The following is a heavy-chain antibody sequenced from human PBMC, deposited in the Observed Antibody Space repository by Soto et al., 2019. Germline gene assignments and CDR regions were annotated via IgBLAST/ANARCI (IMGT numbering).Heavy chain of an antibody. CDR3: ARDLSH. V-gene: IGHV3-48*01. CDR2: INGASTTT. J-gene: IGHJ4*02. Sequence: DVLLVQSGGTLVQPGGSLRLSCAASGFSFSSYAMHWVRQAPGKGLEWISYINGASTTTFYADAVKGRFTVSRDNAENSVYLQMTSLSREDTAVYYCARDLSHWGQGTLVTVSS. CDR1: GFSFSSYA.